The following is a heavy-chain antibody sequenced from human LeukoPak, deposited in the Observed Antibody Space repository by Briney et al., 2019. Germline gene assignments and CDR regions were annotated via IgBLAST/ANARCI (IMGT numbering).Heavy chain of an antibody. CDR2: VNRDGSYT. CDR1: GFISNSHW. Sequence: PGGSLRLSCAASGFISNSHWMHWVRQAPGKGLVWVSGVNRDGSYTNYADAVKGRFTISRDNAKNTLYLQMNSLRAEDTAVYCCGRDLKSAFDYWGQGTLATVSS. J-gene: IGHJ4*02. CDR3: GRDLKSAFDY. V-gene: IGHV3-74*01.